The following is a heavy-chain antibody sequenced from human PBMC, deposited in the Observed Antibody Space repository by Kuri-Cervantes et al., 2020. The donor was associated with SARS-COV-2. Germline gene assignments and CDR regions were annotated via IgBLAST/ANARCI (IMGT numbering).Heavy chain of an antibody. Sequence: SETLSLTCTVSGGSISSHYWSWIRQPAGKGLEWIGYIYTSGSTNYNPSLKSRVTISVDTSKNQFSLKLSSVTAADTAVYYCARERRTFYYYYYMDVWGKGTTVTVSS. CDR1: GGSISSHY. CDR3: ARERRTFYYYYYMDV. V-gene: IGHV4-4*09. D-gene: IGHD1-1*01. CDR2: IYTSGST. J-gene: IGHJ6*03.